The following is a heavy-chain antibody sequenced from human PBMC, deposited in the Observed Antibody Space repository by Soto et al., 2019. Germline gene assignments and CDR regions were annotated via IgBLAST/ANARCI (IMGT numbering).Heavy chain of an antibody. V-gene: IGHV4-39*01. Sequence: SETLSLTCTVSGGSISSSSYYWGWIRQPPGKGLEWIGSIYYSGSTYYNPSLKSRVTISVDTSKNQFSLKLSSVTAADTAVYYCARHVFQAAWNFLDYWGQGTLVTVSS. J-gene: IGHJ4*02. CDR3: ARHVFQAAWNFLDY. CDR2: IYYSGST. CDR1: GGSISSSSYY. D-gene: IGHD1-7*01.